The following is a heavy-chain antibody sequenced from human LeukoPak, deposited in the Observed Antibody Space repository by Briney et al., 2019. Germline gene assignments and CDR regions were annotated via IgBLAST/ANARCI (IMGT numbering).Heavy chain of an antibody. V-gene: IGHV1-2*02. Sequence: ASVKVSCKASGYTFTGYYMHWVRQAPGQGLEWMGWINPNSGGTNYAQKFQGRVTMTRDTSISTAYMELSRLRSDDTAVYYCARGRHYCSSTSCYFYDYWGQGTLVTVSS. D-gene: IGHD2-2*01. J-gene: IGHJ4*02. CDR1: GYTFTGYY. CDR2: INPNSGGT. CDR3: ARGRHYCSSTSCYFYDY.